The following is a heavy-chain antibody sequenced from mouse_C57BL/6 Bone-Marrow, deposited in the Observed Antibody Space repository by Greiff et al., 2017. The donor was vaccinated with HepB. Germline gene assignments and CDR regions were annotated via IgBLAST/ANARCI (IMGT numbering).Heavy chain of an antibody. CDR1: GFTFSSYT. CDR2: ISGGGGNT. Sequence: DVKLVESGGGLVKPGGSLKLSCAASGFTFSSYTMSWVRQTPVKWLEWVATISGGGGNTYYPDSVKGRFTISRDNAKNTLYLKMSSLRSEDSALYYCARDYYGSSDYFDYWGPGTTLTVSS. CDR3: ARDYYGSSDYFDY. V-gene: IGHV5-9*01. D-gene: IGHD1-1*01. J-gene: IGHJ2*01.